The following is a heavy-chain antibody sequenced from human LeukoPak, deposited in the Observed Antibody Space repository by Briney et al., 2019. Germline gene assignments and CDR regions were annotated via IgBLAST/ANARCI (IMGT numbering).Heavy chain of an antibody. CDR1: GYTFTSYG. CDR2: MNPNSGNT. D-gene: IGHD5-12*01. J-gene: IGHJ4*02. Sequence: ASVKVSCKASGYTFTSYGINWVRQATGQGLEWMGWMNPNSGNTGYAQKFQGRVTMTRNTSISTAYMELSSLRSEDTAVYYCAKARGYSGYDESLFDYWGQGTLVTVSS. V-gene: IGHV1-8*01. CDR3: AKARGYSGYDESLFDY.